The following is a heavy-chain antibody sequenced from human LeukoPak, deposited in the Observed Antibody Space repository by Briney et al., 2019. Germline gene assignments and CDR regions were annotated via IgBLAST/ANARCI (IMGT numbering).Heavy chain of an antibody. CDR2: INHSGST. Sequence: SETLSLTCAVYGGSFSGYYWSWIRQPPGKGLEWIGEINHSGSTNYNPSLKSRVTISVDTSKNQFPLKLSSVTAADTAVYYCARGVAAAGTIWFDPWGQGTLVTVSS. D-gene: IGHD6-13*01. CDR3: ARGVAAAGTIWFDP. CDR1: GGSFSGYY. V-gene: IGHV4-34*01. J-gene: IGHJ5*02.